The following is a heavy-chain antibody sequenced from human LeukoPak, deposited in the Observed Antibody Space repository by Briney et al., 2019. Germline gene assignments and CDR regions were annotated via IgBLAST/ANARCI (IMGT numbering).Heavy chain of an antibody. CDR2: IYSSVST. CDR1: GGSISSNAYY. V-gene: IGHV4-39*01. D-gene: IGHD1-26*01. J-gene: IGHJ4*02. Sequence: SGTLSLTCTVSGGSISSNAYYWAWIRQPPGKGLEWIGSIYSSVSTYYNPSLKSRVTISVDTSKNQFSLRLSSVTAADTALYYCAYSGSYGHLGYWGQGIPVTVAS. CDR3: AYSGSYGHLGY.